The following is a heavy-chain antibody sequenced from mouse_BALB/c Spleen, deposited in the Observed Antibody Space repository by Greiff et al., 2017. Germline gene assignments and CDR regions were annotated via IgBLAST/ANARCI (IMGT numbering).Heavy chain of an antibody. V-gene: IGHV1S137*01. J-gene: IGHJ4*01. CDR1: GYTFTDYA. CDR2: ISTYYGDA. CDR3: ARSDGAKEVAPYYAMDY. Sequence: QVQLQQSGAELVRPGVSVKISCKGSGYTFTDYAMHWVKQSHAKSLEWIGVISTYYGDASYNQKFKGKATMTVDKSSSTAYMELARLTSEDSAIYYCARSDGAKEVAPYYAMDYWGQGTSVTVSS.